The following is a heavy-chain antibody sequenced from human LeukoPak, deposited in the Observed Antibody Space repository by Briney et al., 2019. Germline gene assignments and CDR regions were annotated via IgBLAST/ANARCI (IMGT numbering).Heavy chain of an antibody. V-gene: IGHV1-2*02. J-gene: IGHJ4*02. D-gene: IGHD4/OR15-4a*01. CDR2: INPNSGGT. Sequence: ASVKVSCKASGYTSTGYYMHWVRQAPGQGLEWMGWINPNSGGTNYAQKFQGRVTMTRDTSISTAYMELSRLRSDDTAVYYCARGSNALTSPLYFDYWGQGTLVTVSS. CDR3: ARGSNALTSPLYFDY. CDR1: GYTSTGYY.